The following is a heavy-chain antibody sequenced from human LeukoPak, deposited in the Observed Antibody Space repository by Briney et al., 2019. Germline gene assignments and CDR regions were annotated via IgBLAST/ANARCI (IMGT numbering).Heavy chain of an antibody. D-gene: IGHD6-13*01. CDR2: ISGSGGST. J-gene: IGHJ4*02. CDR1: GFNFSRCA. V-gene: IGHV3-23*01. Sequence: PGGSLRLSCAASGFNFSRCAISWVRQAPGKGLEWISSISGSGGSTYYADSVKGRFTISRDNSRNTLYLQMNSPRAEDTAVYYCAILPGYSSGWYEVNYWGQGTLVTVSS. CDR3: AILPGYSSGWYEVNY.